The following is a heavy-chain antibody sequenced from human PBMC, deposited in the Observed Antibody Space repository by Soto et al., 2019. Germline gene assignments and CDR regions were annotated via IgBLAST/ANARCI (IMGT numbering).Heavy chain of an antibody. CDR2: IYYSGST. Sequence: LYLTCSVSGDSISSSNWSWIRQPPWKGLEWIGYIYYSGSTNYNPSLKSRVTISVDTSKNQFSLKLSSVTAADTAVYYCARDWGYSYGSYFDYWGQGTLVTVSS. CDR3: ARDWGYSYGSYFDY. J-gene: IGHJ4*02. CDR1: GDSISSSN. V-gene: IGHV4-59*01. D-gene: IGHD5-18*01.